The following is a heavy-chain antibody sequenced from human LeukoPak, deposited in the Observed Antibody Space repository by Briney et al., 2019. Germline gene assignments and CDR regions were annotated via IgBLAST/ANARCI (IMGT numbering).Heavy chain of an antibody. CDR2: ISSSSSYI. V-gene: IGHV3-21*01. CDR3: ARERGYSYGYGDY. D-gene: IGHD5-18*01. Sequence: GSLRLSCAASGFTFSSYSMNWVRQAPGKGLEWVSSISSSSSYIYYADSVKGRFTISRDNAKNSLYLQMNSLRAEDTAVYYCARERGYSYGYGDYWGQGTLVTVSS. CDR1: GFTFSSYS. J-gene: IGHJ4*02.